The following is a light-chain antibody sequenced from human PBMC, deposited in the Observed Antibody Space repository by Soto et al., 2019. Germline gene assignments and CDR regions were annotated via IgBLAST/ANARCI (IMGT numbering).Light chain of an antibody. V-gene: IGKV3-15*01. CDR3: QRYRDWPWT. Sequence: RGMPQSPSTLPVSPGESAPLSCRASQSVITDLAWYQQKPGQAPRLLIYDASTRATGIPARFSGSGSGTEFTLTISSLQSDDSALYFCQRYRDWPWTFGQGAKVDIK. J-gene: IGKJ1*01. CDR1: QSVITD. CDR2: DAS.